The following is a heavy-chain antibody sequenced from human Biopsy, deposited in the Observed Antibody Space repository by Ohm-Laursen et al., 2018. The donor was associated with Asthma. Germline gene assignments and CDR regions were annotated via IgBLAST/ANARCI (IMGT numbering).Heavy chain of an antibody. V-gene: IGHV3-33*06. CDR3: AKRRGYSDLTDFDH. Sequence: SLRLSCSASGFTFGSYGLHWVRQAPGKGLEWVADIWFDGSNKHYADSMKGRFTISRDSAKSTLYLQMNRLRTDDTAVYYCAKRRGYSDLTDFDHWGQGTLVTVSS. CDR1: GFTFGSYG. D-gene: IGHD3-3*01. CDR2: IWFDGSNK. J-gene: IGHJ4*02.